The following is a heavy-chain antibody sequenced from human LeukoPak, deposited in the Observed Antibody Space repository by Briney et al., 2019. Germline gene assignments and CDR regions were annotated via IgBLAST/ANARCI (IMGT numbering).Heavy chain of an antibody. J-gene: IGHJ6*03. CDR2: IGGRGGST. CDR3: AKQGRDWLRDYYYYMDV. V-gene: IGHV3-23*01. D-gene: IGHD3-9*01. Sequence: GGTLRLSCAASGFTFSDYGMSWVRQSPGKGLEWVSTIGGRGGSTYYADSVKGRFTISRDNSKNTLYLQMNSLRAEDTAVYCAKQGRDWLRDYYYYMDVWGKGTTVT. CDR1: GFTFSDYG.